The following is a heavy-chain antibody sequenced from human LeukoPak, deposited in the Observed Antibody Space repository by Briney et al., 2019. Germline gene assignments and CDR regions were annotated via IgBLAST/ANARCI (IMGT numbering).Heavy chain of an antibody. CDR1: GFIFTSYW. J-gene: IGHJ6*02. V-gene: IGHV5-51*01. CDR2: IHPGDSDT. CDR3: ARHSYCSSTTCYYYYGMDV. D-gene: IGHD2-2*01. Sequence: GESLKISCEGSGFIFTSYWIGWVRQMPGKGLEWMGIIHPGDSDTRYSPSFQGQVTISADKSISTAYLQWSSLKASDTAMYYCARHSYCSSTTCYYYYGMDVWGQGTTVTVSS.